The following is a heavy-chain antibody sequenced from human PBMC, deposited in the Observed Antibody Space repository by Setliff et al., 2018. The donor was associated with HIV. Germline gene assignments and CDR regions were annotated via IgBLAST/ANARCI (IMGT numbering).Heavy chain of an antibody. CDR1: GGTFSSYA. Sequence: SVKVSCKASGGTFSSYAISWVRQAPGQGLEWMGGIIPIFGTANYAQKFQGRVTITTDESTSTAYMELSSLRSEGTAVYYCARDRCSSTSCYGVHDAFDIWGQGTMVTVSS. D-gene: IGHD2-2*01. J-gene: IGHJ3*02. V-gene: IGHV1-69*05. CDR3: ARDRCSSTSCYGVHDAFDI. CDR2: IIPIFGTA.